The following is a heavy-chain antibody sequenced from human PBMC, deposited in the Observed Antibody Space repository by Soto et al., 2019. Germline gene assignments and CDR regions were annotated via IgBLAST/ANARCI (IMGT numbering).Heavy chain of an antibody. V-gene: IGHV3-23*01. CDR2: ISGSGGTT. CDR3: ARKGGYDHYYFDD. J-gene: IGHJ4*02. Sequence: GGSLRLSCAVSGFTFNSYAMSWVRQAPGKGLEWVADISGSGGTTYYADSAKGRFTISRDNSKNTLYLHMNSLRAEDTAVYYCARKGGYDHYYFDDWGQGTLVTVSS. D-gene: IGHD5-12*01. CDR1: GFTFNSYA.